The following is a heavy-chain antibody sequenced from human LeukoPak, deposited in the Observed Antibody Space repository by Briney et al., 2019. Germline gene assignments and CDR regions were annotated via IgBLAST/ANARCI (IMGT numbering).Heavy chain of an antibody. CDR3: AREPPGNYDSSGDYYAYFDW. V-gene: IGHV3-48*02. Sequence: GGSLRLSCAASGFIFSDYNMNWVRQAPGKGLEWVSYISSGSSTIYYADSVRGRSTISRDSAKNSLHLQMNSLTDEDTAVYYCAREPPGNYDSSGDYYAYFDWWGQGTLVTVSS. J-gene: IGHJ4*02. CDR2: ISSGSSTI. D-gene: IGHD3-22*01. CDR1: GFIFSDYN.